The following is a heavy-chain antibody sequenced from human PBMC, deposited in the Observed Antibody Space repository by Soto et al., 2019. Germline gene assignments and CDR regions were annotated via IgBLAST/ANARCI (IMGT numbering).Heavy chain of an antibody. V-gene: IGHV1-69*01. D-gene: IGHD3-22*01. CDR3: ASSTRSYYYDSSGRRTIDY. CDR1: GGTFSSYA. CDR2: IIPIFGTA. J-gene: IGHJ4*02. Sequence: QVQLVQSGAEVKKPGSSVKVSCTASGGTFSSYAISWVRQAPGQGLEWMGGIIPIFGTANYAQKFQGRVTITADESTSTAYMELSSLRSEDTAVYYCASSTRSYYYDSSGRRTIDYWGQGTLVTVSS.